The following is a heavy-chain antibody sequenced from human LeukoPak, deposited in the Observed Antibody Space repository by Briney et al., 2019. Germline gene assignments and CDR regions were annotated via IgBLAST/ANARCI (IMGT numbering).Heavy chain of an antibody. CDR2: IWYDGSNK. D-gene: IGHD4-17*01. Sequence: GGSLRLSCAASGFTFSSYGMHWVRQAPGKGLERVAVIWYDGSNKYYADSVKGRFTISRDNSKNTLYLQMNSLRAEDTAVYYCARDLTVTTETYDEWGQGTLVTVSS. J-gene: IGHJ4*02. V-gene: IGHV3-33*01. CDR1: GFTFSSYG. CDR3: ARDLTVTTETYDE.